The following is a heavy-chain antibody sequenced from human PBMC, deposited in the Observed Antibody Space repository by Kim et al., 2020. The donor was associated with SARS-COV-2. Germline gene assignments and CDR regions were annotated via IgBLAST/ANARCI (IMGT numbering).Heavy chain of an antibody. J-gene: IGHJ5*02. CDR3: ARRQRLITMVRGVISCWFDP. V-gene: IGHV4-39*01. Sequence: SETLSLTCTVSGGSISSSSYYWGWIRQPPGKGLEWIGSIYYSGSTYYNPSLKSRVTISVDTSKNQFSLKLSSVTAADTAVYYCARRQRLITMVRGVISCWFDPWGQRTLVPVSS. CDR2: IYYSGST. D-gene: IGHD3-10*01. CDR1: GGSISSSSYY.